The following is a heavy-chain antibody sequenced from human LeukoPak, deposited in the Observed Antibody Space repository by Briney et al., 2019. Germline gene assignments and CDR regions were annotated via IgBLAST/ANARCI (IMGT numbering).Heavy chain of an antibody. D-gene: IGHD3-10*01. J-gene: IGHJ1*01. V-gene: IGHV4-34*01. CDR3: ARGVGGYYYGSGSFSAYFQH. CDR2: INHSGST. CDR1: GGSFSGYY. Sequence: SETLSLTCAVYGGSFSGYYWSWIRQPPGKGLEWIGEINHSGSTSYNPSLKSRVTISVDTSKNQFSLKLSSVTAADTAVYYCARGVGGYYYGSGSFSAYFQHWGQGTLVTVSS.